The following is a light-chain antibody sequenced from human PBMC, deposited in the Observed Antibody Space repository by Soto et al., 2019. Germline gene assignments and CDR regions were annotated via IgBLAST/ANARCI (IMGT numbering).Light chain of an antibody. Sequence: QSVLTQPPSASGTPGQRVAISCSGGSSDIGSNPVNWYLHLPGAAPKLLIYRDNQRPSGVPDRFSGSKSGTSASLTTSGLQSEDEADYFCSAWDDNIYGPVFGGGTQLTVL. V-gene: IGLV1-44*01. CDR3: SAWDDNIYGPV. CDR2: RDN. CDR1: SSDIGSNP. J-gene: IGLJ2*01.